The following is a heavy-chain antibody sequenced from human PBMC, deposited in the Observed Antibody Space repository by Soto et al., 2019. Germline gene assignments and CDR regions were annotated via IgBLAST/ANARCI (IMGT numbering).Heavy chain of an antibody. CDR2: ISHSGST. CDR3: ARAPPPYYDFWSGSDTNDAFDI. J-gene: IGHJ3*02. CDR1: GGSFSGYY. D-gene: IGHD3-3*01. V-gene: IGHV4-34*01. Sequence: SEPMSLTCAVYGGSFSGYYWTWIRQPPGEGLEWIGEISHSGSTNYNPSLESRVTISVDMSKNQFSLKLSSVTAADTALYYCARAPPPYYDFWSGSDTNDAFDIWGQGTMVTVSS.